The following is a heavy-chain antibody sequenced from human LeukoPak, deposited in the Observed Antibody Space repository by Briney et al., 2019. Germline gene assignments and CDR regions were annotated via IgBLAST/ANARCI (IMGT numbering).Heavy chain of an antibody. CDR1: GHTFTAYY. CDR2: INPISGGT. Sequence: ASVKVSCKASGHTFTAYYIHWVRQAPGQGLEWMGWINPISGGTNYAQNFQGRVTMTRDTSISTAYMELSRLRSDDTAVYYCARGYALYSGRYIDFDYWGQGTLVTVSS. D-gene: IGHD1-26*01. J-gene: IGHJ4*02. CDR3: ARGYALYSGRYIDFDY. V-gene: IGHV1-2*02.